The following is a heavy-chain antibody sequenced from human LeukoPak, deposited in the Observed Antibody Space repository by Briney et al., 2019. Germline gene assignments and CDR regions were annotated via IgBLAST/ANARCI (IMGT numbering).Heavy chain of an antibody. D-gene: IGHD6-19*01. Sequence: PGGSLRLSCAAPGFIFDNYAIHWVRQAPGKGLEWVSLISGDGGSTFYADSVRGRFTISRYNTRKSLTLQMSSLRSEDTALYNCARESETSGWYDYWGQGTLVTVSS. CDR3: ARESETSGWYDY. J-gene: IGHJ4*02. CDR1: GFIFDNYA. V-gene: IGHV3-43*02. CDR2: ISGDGGST.